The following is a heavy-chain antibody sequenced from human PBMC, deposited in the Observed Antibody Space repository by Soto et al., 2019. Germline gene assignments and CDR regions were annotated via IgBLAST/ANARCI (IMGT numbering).Heavy chain of an antibody. CDR3: ARDEGAMACPHCAFYI. CDR1: GYTFITYG. D-gene: IGHD1-26*01. V-gene: IGHV1-18*01. CDR2: ISAYNGNT. J-gene: IGHJ3*02. Sequence: GASVKVSCKASGYTFITYGISWVRQAPGQGLEWMGWISAYNGNTNYAQNFQGRVTMTTDTSTTTAYMELRSLRSDDTAVYYCARDEGAMACPHCAFYIWGQGTTVTVSS.